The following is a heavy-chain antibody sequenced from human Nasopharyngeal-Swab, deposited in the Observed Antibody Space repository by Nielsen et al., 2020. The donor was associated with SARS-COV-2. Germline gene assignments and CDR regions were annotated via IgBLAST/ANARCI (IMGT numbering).Heavy chain of an antibody. J-gene: IGHJ4*02. CDR2: VKQDGSAI. CDR1: GFTFSSYA. CDR3: ARENWGKLDY. V-gene: IGHV3-7*04. Sequence: GESLKISCAASGFTFSSYAMHWVRLAPVNRLEWVATVKQDGSAIYHVDSLKGRFTISRDNAKNSLYLQMNSLRADDTAVYYCARENWGKLDYWGQGALVTVSS. D-gene: IGHD7-27*01.